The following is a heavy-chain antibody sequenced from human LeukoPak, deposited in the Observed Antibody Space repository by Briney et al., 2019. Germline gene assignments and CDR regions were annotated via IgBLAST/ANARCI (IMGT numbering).Heavy chain of an antibody. CDR2: IYYSGST. CDR3: ARDRPESIVGATQTHYFDY. V-gene: IGHV4-39*07. D-gene: IGHD1-26*01. CDR1: GGSISSSSYY. Sequence: SETLSLTCTVSGGSISSSSYYWGWIRQPPGKGLEWIGSIYYSGSTYYNPSLKSRVTISVDTSKNQFSLKLSSVTAADTAVYYCARDRPESIVGATQTHYFDYWGQGTLVTVSS. J-gene: IGHJ4*02.